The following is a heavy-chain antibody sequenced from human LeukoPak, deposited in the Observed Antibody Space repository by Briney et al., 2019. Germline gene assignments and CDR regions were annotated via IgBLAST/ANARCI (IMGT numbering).Heavy chain of an antibody. Sequence: PSETLSLTCTVSGGATSSSSYNGGWIRHPPGKGLEWFGSIFYIGSTYYNPSLKSRVTISVDTSKNQFSLKLSSVTAADTAVYYCARRTTYYDSSGQTLNYFDYWGQGTLVTVSS. CDR1: GGATSSSSYN. CDR2: IFYIGST. D-gene: IGHD3-22*01. CDR3: ARRTTYYDSSGQTLNYFDY. J-gene: IGHJ4*02. V-gene: IGHV4-39*01.